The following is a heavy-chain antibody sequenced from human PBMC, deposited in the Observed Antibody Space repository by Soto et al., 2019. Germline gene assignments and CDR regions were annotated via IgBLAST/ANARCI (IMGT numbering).Heavy chain of an antibody. J-gene: IGHJ4*02. CDR2: IYSGGST. D-gene: IGHD2-15*01. CDR3: AKQLLVPYYFDY. V-gene: IGHV3-66*04. CDR1: GFNVSSNY. Sequence: VQLVESGGGLVQPGGSLRLSCAASGFNVSSNYMTWVRQAPGKGLEWVSVIYSGGSTYYADSVKGRFTISRDTSKSTLYLQMNSLRAEDTAVYHCAKQLLVPYYFDYWGQGTLVTVSS.